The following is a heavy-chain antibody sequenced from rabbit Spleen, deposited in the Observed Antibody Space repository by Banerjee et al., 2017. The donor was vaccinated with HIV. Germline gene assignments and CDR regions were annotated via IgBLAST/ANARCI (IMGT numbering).Heavy chain of an antibody. CDR3: ARDLVAVIGWNFNL. J-gene: IGHJ4*01. CDR1: GFSFSGRDV. D-gene: IGHD1-1*01. Sequence: QEELEESGGGLVKPEGSLTLTCKASGFSFSGRDVMCWVRQAPGKGLEWIACINTATGKPVYATWAKGRFTISTTSSTTVTLQMTSLTVADTATYFCARDLVAVIGWNFNLWGPGTLVTV. V-gene: IGHV1S45*01. CDR2: INTATGKP.